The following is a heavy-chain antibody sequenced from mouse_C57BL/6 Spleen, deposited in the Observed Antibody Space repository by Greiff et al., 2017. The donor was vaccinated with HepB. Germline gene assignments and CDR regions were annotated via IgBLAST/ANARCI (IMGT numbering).Heavy chain of an antibody. CDR3: TREVTNGNYYAMDY. J-gene: IGHJ4*01. D-gene: IGHD2-13*01. CDR2: IDPEDGET. Sequence: EVQLQQSGAELVKPGASVKLSCTASGFNIKDYYMHWVKQRTEQGLEWIGRIDPEDGETKYAPKFQGKATITADTSSNTAYMQLSSLTSEDTAVDYCTREVTNGNYYAMDYWGQGTSVTVSS. V-gene: IGHV14-2*01. CDR1: GFNIKDYY.